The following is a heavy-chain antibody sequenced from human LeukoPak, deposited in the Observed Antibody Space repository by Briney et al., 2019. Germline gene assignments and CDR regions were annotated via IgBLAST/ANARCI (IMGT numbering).Heavy chain of an antibody. CDR3: ASSTIFGVVIYDAFDI. Sequence: GESQKISCKGSGYSFTSYWIGWVRQMPGKGLEWMGIIYPGDSDTRYSPSFQGQVTISADKSISTAYLQWSSLKASDTAMYYCASSTIFGVVIYDAFDIWGQGTMVTVSS. CDR2: IYPGDSDT. CDR1: GYSFTSYW. J-gene: IGHJ3*02. D-gene: IGHD3-3*01. V-gene: IGHV5-51*01.